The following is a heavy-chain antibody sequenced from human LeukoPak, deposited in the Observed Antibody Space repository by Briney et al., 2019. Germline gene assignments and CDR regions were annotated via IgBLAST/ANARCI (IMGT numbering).Heavy chain of an antibody. CDR2: IYYSGST. Sequence: SETLSLTCTVSGGSISSYYWSWIRQPPGKGLEWIGYIYYSGSTNYNPSLKSRVTISVDTSKNQFSLKLRSVTAADTAVYYCARDYWRGVWDVWGKGTTVTVSS. V-gene: IGHV4-59*01. D-gene: IGHD2-8*02. J-gene: IGHJ6*04. CDR3: ARDYWRGVWDV. CDR1: GGSISSYY.